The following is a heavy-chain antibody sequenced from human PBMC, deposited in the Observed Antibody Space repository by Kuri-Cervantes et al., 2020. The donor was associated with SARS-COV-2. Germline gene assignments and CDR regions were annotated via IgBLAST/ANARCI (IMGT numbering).Heavy chain of an antibody. CDR3: ARDRGYCSGGSCYSEGVHFDY. Sequence: SVKVSCKASGGTFSSYAISWVRQAPGQGLEWMGRIIPILGTANYAQKFQGRVTITADKSTSTAYMELSSLRSEDTAVYYCARDRGYCSGGSCYSEGVHFDYWGQGTLVTVSS. CDR1: GGTFSSYA. J-gene: IGHJ4*02. D-gene: IGHD2-15*01. V-gene: IGHV1-69*04. CDR2: IIPILGTA.